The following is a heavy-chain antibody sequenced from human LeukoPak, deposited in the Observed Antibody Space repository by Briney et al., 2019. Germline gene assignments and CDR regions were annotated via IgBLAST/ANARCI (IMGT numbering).Heavy chain of an antibody. CDR3: ARDEGSIYCSSTSCYTAVY. D-gene: IGHD2-2*02. V-gene: IGHV1-69*13. J-gene: IGHJ4*02. Sequence: GSSVKVSCKASGGTFSSYAISWVRQAPGQGLEWMGGIIPIFGTANYAQKFQGRVTITADESTSTAYMELSSLRSEDTAVYYCARDEGSIYCSSTSCYTAVYWGQGTLVTVSS. CDR2: IIPIFGTA. CDR1: GGTFSSYA.